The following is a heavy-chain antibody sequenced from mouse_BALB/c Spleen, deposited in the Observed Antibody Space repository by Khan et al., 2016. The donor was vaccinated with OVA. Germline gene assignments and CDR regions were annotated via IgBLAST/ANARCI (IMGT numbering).Heavy chain of an antibody. V-gene: IGHV3-2*02. Sequence: EVQLQESGPGLVKPSQSLSLPCTVTGYSITSGYGWNWIRQFPGNKLAWMGYISYSGSTNYNPSLKSRISITRDTSKNQFFLQLNSVTTEDTATYYCARTARIKYWGQGTTLTVSS. CDR1: GYSITSGYG. J-gene: IGHJ2*01. D-gene: IGHD1-2*01. CDR3: ARTARIKY. CDR2: ISYSGST.